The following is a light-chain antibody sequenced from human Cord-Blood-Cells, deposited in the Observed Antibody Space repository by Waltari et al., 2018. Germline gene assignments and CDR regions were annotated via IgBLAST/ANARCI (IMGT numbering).Light chain of an antibody. CDR2: AAS. CDR3: QQSYSTPWT. V-gene: IGKV1-39*01. J-gene: IGKJ1*01. Sequence: IQMTQSPSSLSASGGDRVTITCRASQSISSYLNWYQQKPGKAPKLLIYAASSLQSGVPSRFSGSGSGTDFTLTISSLQPEDFATYYCQQSYSTPWTFGQGTKVEIK. CDR1: QSISSY.